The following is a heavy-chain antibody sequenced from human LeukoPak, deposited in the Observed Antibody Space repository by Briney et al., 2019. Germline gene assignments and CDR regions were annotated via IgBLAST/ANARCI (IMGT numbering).Heavy chain of an antibody. CDR3: ARDPNIPGVAVAGFDY. V-gene: IGHV1-18*01. CDR2: ITTYGGMT. J-gene: IGHJ4*02. D-gene: IGHD6-19*01. Sequence: ASVKVSCKASGFSFANYGLSWMRQAPGQGLEWLGWITTYGGMTHYAQNFQARLTLTLDTSTNTGYMELRSLRSDDTAMYYCARDPNIPGVAVAGFDYWGQGTLVTVSS. CDR1: GFSFANYG.